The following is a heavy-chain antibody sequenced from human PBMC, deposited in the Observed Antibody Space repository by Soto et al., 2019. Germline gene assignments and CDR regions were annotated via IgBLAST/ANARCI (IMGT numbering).Heavy chain of an antibody. D-gene: IGHD7-27*01. Sequence: ASVKVSCKASGYTFTSYDINWVRQATGQGLEWMGWMNPNSGNTGYAQKFQGRVTMTRNTSISTAYMELSSLRSEDTAVYYCARGTGWLRRGRNWGAFDIWGQGTMVTVSS. CDR2: MNPNSGNT. J-gene: IGHJ3*02. CDR1: GYTFTSYD. CDR3: ARGTGWLRRGRNWGAFDI. V-gene: IGHV1-8*01.